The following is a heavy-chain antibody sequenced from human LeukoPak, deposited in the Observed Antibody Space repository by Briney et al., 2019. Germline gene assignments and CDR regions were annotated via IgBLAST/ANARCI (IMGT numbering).Heavy chain of an antibody. CDR2: ISGSGRTK. CDR1: GFAFSTSH. J-gene: IGHJ4*02. CDR3: ARDSSRGYATDY. V-gene: IGHV3-48*01. D-gene: IGHD5-12*01. Sequence: GGSLRLSCAASGFAFSTSHMNWVRQAPGQGLEWLSYISGSGRTKFYADSVKGRFSISRDNAKNTLYLQMNSLRAEDTALYHCARDSSRGYATDYWGQGTLVTVSS.